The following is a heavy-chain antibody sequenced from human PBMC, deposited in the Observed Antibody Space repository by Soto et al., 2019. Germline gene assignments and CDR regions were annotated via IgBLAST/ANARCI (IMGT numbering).Heavy chain of an antibody. D-gene: IGHD1-20*01. CDR2: IGTAGDT. CDR1: GFTCSSYD. J-gene: IGHJ4*02. V-gene: IGHV3-13*01. CDR3: ARDLHNGYFDY. Sequence: GGSLRLSCAASGFTCSSYDMHWVRQATGKGLEWVSAIGTAGDTYYPGSVKGRFTISRENAKNSLYLQMNSLRAEDTAVYYCARDLHNGYFDYWGQGTLVTVSS.